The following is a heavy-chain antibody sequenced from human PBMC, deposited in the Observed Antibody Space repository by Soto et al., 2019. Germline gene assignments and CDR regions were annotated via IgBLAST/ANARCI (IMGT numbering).Heavy chain of an antibody. V-gene: IGHV3-53*04. CDR3: ARVGYDSSGYLNY. J-gene: IGHJ4*02. CDR1: GFTVSSNY. Sequence: PGGSLRLSCAASGFTVSSNYMSWVRQAPGKGLEWVSVIYSGGSTYYADSVKGRFTISRHNSKNTLYLQMNSLRAEDTAVYYCARVGYDSSGYLNYWGQGTLVTVSS. CDR2: IYSGGST. D-gene: IGHD3-22*01.